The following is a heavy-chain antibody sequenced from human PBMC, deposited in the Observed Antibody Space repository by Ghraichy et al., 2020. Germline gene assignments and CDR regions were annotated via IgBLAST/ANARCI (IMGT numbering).Heavy chain of an antibody. D-gene: IGHD5-18*01. Sequence: SETLSLTCTVSGGSISSYYWSWIRQPPGKGLEWIGYIYNSGSTSYNPSLKSRVTISLDTSKNQFSLKLSSVTAADTAVYYCARAVHVEGYSYGPDYYYYYGMDVWGQGTTVTVSS. CDR1: GGSISSYY. CDR2: IYNSGST. CDR3: ARAVHVEGYSYGPDYYYYYGMDV. J-gene: IGHJ6*02. V-gene: IGHV4-59*01.